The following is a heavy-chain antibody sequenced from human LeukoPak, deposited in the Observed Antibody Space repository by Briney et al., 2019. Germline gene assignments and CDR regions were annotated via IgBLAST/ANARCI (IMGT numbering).Heavy chain of an antibody. V-gene: IGHV1-2*06. J-gene: IGHJ4*02. CDR1: GYTFTGYY. CDR3: ARAAMATIKNSFFDY. Sequence: GASVKVSCKASGYTFTGYYMHWVRQAPGQGLEWMGRINPNSGGTNYAQKFQGRVTMTRDTSISTAYMELSSLRSEDTAVYYCARAAMATIKNSFFDYWGQGTLVTVSS. D-gene: IGHD5-24*01. CDR2: INPNSGGT.